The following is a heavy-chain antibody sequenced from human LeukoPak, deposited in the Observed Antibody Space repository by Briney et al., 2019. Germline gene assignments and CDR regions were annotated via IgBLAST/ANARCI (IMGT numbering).Heavy chain of an antibody. V-gene: IGHV1-69*05. Sequence: SVKVSCKASGGTFSSYAISWVRQAPGQGLEWMGGIIPIFGTANYAQKFQGRVTITTDESTSTAYMELSSLRSEDTAVYYCAREFSSSSEFYPHFDYWGQGTLVTVSS. CDR1: GGTFSSYA. J-gene: IGHJ4*02. CDR2: IIPIFGTA. D-gene: IGHD6-6*01. CDR3: AREFSSSSEFYPHFDY.